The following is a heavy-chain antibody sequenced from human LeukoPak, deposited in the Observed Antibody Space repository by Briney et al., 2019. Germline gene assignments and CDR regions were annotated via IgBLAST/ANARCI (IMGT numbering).Heavy chain of an antibody. CDR2: IWYDGSNK. Sequence: GGSLRLSCAASGFTFSSYGMHWVRQAPGKGLEWVAVIWYDGSNKYYADSVKGRFTISRDNSKITLYLQMNSLRAEDTAVYYCARGPSITGTTPYYYYMDVWGKGTTVTVSS. J-gene: IGHJ6*03. V-gene: IGHV3-33*01. D-gene: IGHD1-7*01. CDR1: GFTFSSYG. CDR3: ARGPSITGTTPYYYYMDV.